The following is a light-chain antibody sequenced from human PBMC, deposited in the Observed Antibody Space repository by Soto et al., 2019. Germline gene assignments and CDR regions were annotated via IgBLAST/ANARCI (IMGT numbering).Light chain of an antibody. CDR3: QQRSKWPPLT. CDR1: QNIRSY. J-gene: IGKJ4*01. Sequence: EVVLTQSPATLSLSPGERATLSCRASQNIRSYLAWYQQKPGQAPRLLIYDASNRATGIPARFSGSGSGTDFSLTISSPEPEDFAVYYCQQRSKWPPLTFGGGTKVEIK. V-gene: IGKV3-11*01. CDR2: DAS.